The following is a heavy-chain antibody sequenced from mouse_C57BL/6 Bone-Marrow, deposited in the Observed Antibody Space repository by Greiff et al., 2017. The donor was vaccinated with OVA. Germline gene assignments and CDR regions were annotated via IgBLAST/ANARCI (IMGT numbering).Heavy chain of an antibody. CDR1: GYTFTSYG. J-gene: IGHJ4*01. V-gene: IGHV1-81*01. Sequence: VQLQQSGAELARPGASVKLSCKASGYTFTSYGISWVKQRTGQGLEWIGEIYPRSGNTYYNEKFKGKATLTADKSSSTAYRELRSLTSEDSAVDCCARIPIYDDYDRPRDDWGQGTSVTVSS. CDR2: IYPRSGNT. CDR3: ARIPIYDDYDRPRDD. D-gene: IGHD2-4*01.